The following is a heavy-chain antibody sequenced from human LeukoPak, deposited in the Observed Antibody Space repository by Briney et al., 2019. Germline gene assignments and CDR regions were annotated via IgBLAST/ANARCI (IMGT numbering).Heavy chain of an antibody. V-gene: IGHV4-34*01. CDR3: ARDVPNSYSSSWYFDY. Sequence: PSETLSLTCAVYGGSFSGYYWSWIRQPPGKGLEWIGEINHSGSTNYNPSLKSRVTISVDTPKNQFSLQLNSVTPEDTAVYYCARDVPNSYSSSWYFDYWGQGTLVTVSS. CDR1: GGSFSGYY. J-gene: IGHJ4*02. CDR2: INHSGST. D-gene: IGHD6-13*01.